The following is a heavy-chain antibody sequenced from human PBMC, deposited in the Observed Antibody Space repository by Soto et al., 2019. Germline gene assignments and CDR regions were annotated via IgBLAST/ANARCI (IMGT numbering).Heavy chain of an antibody. CDR3: ARDRNYYDSSGYLRILYFDY. Sequence: ASVEVSCKASGYTFTGYYMHWVRQAPGQGLEWMGWINPNSGGTNYAQKFQGWVTMTRDTSISTAYMELSRLRSDDTAVYYCARDRNYYDSSGYLRILYFDYWGQGTLVTVS. J-gene: IGHJ4*02. V-gene: IGHV1-2*04. D-gene: IGHD3-22*01. CDR2: INPNSGGT. CDR1: GYTFTGYY.